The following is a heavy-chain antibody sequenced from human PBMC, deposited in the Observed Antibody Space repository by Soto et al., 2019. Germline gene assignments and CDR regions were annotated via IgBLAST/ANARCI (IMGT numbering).Heavy chain of an antibody. V-gene: IGHV4-30-4*01. J-gene: IGHJ3*01. CDR2: IDNSGFT. CDR1: GGSISGGDYY. Sequence: QVQLQESGPGLVKPSETLSLTCTVSGGSISGGDYYWSGVRQPPGKGLEWIGYIDNSGFTFYNPSLRSRVHLSLDSPNNTFSLKLFSVTSADTAVYYCARSTRMPGVIDVWGQGTLFIVSS. D-gene: IGHD2-8*01. CDR3: ARSTRMPGVIDV.